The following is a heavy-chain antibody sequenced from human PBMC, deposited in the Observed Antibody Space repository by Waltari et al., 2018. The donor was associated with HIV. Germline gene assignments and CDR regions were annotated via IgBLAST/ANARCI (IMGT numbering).Heavy chain of an antibody. D-gene: IGHD1-26*01. CDR2: INHSGVP. J-gene: IGHJ2*01. V-gene: IGHV4-34*08. CDR3: ARWEGYFDV. Sequence: QQLGAALLNPADPLSLPCAVDDGTVRGHHWSWIRQSPGKGLEWIGEINHSGVPNYNSSLKSRVVISVDTSKNQFSLRLTSLTAADTGVYFCARWEGYFDVWGRGT. CDR1: DGTVRGHH.